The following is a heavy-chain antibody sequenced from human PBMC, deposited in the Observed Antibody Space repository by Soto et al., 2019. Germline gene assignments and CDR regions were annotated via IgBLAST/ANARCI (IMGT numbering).Heavy chain of an antibody. Sequence: AVKVSCKASGGTFGSYAISWVRQAPGQGLEWMGGIIPIFGTAYYAQKFQGRVTITADESTSTAYMELSSLRSEDTAVYYCARRGYSYGPYYYYGMDVWGQGTTVTVSS. CDR2: IIPIFGTA. CDR3: ARRGYSYGPYYYYGMDV. V-gene: IGHV1-69*13. J-gene: IGHJ6*02. CDR1: GGTFGSYA. D-gene: IGHD5-18*01.